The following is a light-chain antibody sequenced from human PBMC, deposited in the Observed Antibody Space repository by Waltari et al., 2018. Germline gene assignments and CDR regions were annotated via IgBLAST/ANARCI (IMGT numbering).Light chain of an antibody. V-gene: IGLV2-23*02. CDR1: TSDFGSYDL. CDR3: CSYAGRGTYV. CDR2: EVF. Sequence: QSALTQPASVSGTPGQSIPISCSGTTSDFGSYDLFPWYQQHPGEAPKLLICEVFKRPPDTSSRFSGAKSGSTASLTISGLQPEDEADYYCCSYAGRGTYVFGSGTKVTVL. J-gene: IGLJ1*01.